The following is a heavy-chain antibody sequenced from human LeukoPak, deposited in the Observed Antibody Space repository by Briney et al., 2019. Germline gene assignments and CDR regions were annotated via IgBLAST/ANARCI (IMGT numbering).Heavy chain of an antibody. V-gene: IGHV3-21*01. J-gene: IGHJ4*02. Sequence: GGSLRLSCAASGFTFSSYSMNWVRQAPGKGLEWVSSISSSSSYIYYADSVKGRFTISRDNAKNSLYLQMNSLRAEDTAVYYCARDMVRGVITTYYFDYWGQGTLVTVSS. CDR3: ARDMVRGVITTYYFDY. CDR2: ISSSSSYI. D-gene: IGHD3-10*01. CDR1: GFTFSSYS.